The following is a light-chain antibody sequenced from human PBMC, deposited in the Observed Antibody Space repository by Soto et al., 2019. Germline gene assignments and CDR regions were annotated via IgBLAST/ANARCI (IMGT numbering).Light chain of an antibody. CDR2: DDS. CDR1: SIGTKS. CDR3: QVWNGRSFQGV. J-gene: IGLJ1*01. V-gene: IGLV3-21*02. Sequence: SYELTQPPSVSVAPGQTASIACGGDSIGTKSVNWYQQRPGQAPVVVVCDDSDRPTGIPERFSGSNSGNTATLTISRVEAGDEADYYCQVWNGRSFQGVFGPGTKVTVL.